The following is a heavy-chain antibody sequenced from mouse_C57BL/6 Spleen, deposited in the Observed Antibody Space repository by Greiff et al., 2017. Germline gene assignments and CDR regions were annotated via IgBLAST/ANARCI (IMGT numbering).Heavy chain of an antibody. V-gene: IGHV1-53*01. J-gene: IGHJ2*01. CDR1: NCSSYW. CDR3: ARFDYYYFDY. Sequence: NCSSYWMHWVKQRPGQGLEWIGNINPSNGGTNYNEKFKSKATLTVDKSSSTAYMQLSSLTSEDSAVYYCARFDYYYFDYWGQGTTLTVSS. D-gene: IGHD2-4*01. CDR2: INPSNGGT.